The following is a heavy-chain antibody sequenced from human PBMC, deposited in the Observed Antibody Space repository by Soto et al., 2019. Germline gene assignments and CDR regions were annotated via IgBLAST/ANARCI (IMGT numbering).Heavy chain of an antibody. J-gene: IGHJ6*02. Sequence: SVKVSCKASGGTFSSYAISWVLQAPGQGLEWMGGIIPIFGTANYAQKFQGRVTITADESTSTAYMELSSLRSEDTAVYYCASRSVVVTAIHDYYYGMDVWGQGTTVTVSS. CDR2: IIPIFGTA. CDR1: GGTFSSYA. D-gene: IGHD2-21*02. CDR3: ASRSVVVTAIHDYYYGMDV. V-gene: IGHV1-69*13.